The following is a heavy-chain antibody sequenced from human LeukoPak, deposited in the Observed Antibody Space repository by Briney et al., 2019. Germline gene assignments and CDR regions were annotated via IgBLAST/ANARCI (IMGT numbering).Heavy chain of an antibody. V-gene: IGHV4-59*01. CDR1: GGSISSYY. CDR3: ARGSCSTTSCRPFDY. CDR2: IYYSGST. Sequence: SETLSLTCTISGGSISSYYWNWIRQPPGKGLEWIGYIYYSGSTNYNPSLKSRVTISVDTSKNQFSLKLSSVTAADTAVYYCARGSCSTTSCRPFDYWGQGTQVTVSS. D-gene: IGHD2-2*01. J-gene: IGHJ4*02.